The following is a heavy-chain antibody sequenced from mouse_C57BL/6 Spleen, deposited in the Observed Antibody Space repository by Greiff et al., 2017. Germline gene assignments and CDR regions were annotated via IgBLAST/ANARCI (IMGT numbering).Heavy chain of an antibody. CDR1: GYSFTGYY. J-gene: IGHJ3*01. Sequence: EVQLQQSGPELVKPGASVKISCKASGYSFTGYYMNWVKQSPEKSLEWIGEINPSTGGTTYNQKFKAKATLTVDKSSSTAYMQLKSLTSEVSAVYYCARYDGYPAWFAYWGQGTLVTVSA. CDR3: ARYDGYPAWFAY. V-gene: IGHV1-42*01. CDR2: INPSTGGT. D-gene: IGHD2-2*01.